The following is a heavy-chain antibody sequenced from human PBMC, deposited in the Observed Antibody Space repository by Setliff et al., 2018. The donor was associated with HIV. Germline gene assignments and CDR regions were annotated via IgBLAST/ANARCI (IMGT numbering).Heavy chain of an antibody. D-gene: IGHD4-17*01. J-gene: IGHJ4*02. CDR1: GFTFSSYW. Sequence: PGGSLRLSCAASGFTFSSYWMHWVRQAPGKGLVWVSRINSDGSSTSYADSVKGRFTISRDNAKNTLYLQMNSLRAEDTAVYYCARVNGDYVRGLTIFDYWGQGTLVTVSS. CDR3: ARVNGDYVRGLTIFDY. CDR2: INSDGSST. V-gene: IGHV3-74*01.